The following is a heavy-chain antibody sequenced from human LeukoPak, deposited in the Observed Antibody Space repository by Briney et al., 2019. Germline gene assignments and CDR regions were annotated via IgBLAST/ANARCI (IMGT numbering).Heavy chain of an antibody. CDR2: INHGGST. CDR1: GGSFSGYY. D-gene: IGHD3-10*01. CDR3: ARRSRVRGYYMDV. Sequence: SETLSLTCAVYGGSFSGYYWSWIRQPPGKGLEWIGEINHGGSTNYNPSLKSRVTISVDTSKNQFSLKLNSVTAADTAVYYCARRSRVRGYYMDVWGKGTTVTISS. V-gene: IGHV4-34*01. J-gene: IGHJ6*03.